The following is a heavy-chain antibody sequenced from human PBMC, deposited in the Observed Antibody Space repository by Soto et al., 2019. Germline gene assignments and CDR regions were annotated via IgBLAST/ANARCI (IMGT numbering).Heavy chain of an antibody. CDR3: ATSEVPASMGGWFAT. Sequence: QVHLLQSGPEIKKPGASVKVSCKASGFSLSDDGINWMRQAPGQGLEWVGWISPYIDNTNYAQKFQDIVILTTDTSKSTAYMELRSLRSDDTAVYYCATSEVPASMGGWFATWGQGTLVTVSA. D-gene: IGHD2-2*01. CDR1: GFSLSDDG. V-gene: IGHV1-18*01. J-gene: IGHJ5*02. CDR2: ISPYIDNT.